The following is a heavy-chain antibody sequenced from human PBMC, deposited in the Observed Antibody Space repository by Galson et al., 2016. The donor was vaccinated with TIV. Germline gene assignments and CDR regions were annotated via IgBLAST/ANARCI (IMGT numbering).Heavy chain of an antibody. D-gene: IGHD2/OR15-2a*01. CDR1: GNSLNELV. V-gene: IGHV1-24*01. J-gene: IGHJ1*01. Sequence: SCKVSGNSLNELVIHWVRQAPGKGLEWMGGFDPEVSKTVYAQMLQGRVTMAADTSRNTAYVELGSLRFEDTAVYYCATVAWFPGLSLDNWGQGTLVTVSS. CDR2: FDPEVSKT. CDR3: ATVAWFPGLSLDN.